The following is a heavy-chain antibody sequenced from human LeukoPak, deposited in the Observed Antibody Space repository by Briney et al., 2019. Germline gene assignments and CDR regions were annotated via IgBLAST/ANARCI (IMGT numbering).Heavy chain of an antibody. J-gene: IGHJ6*02. CDR2: IYSGGST. V-gene: IGHV3-66*02. D-gene: IGHD3-22*01. CDR3: ARPYDSSGSYYYYGMDV. Sequence: GSLRPSCAASGFTVSSNYMSWVRQAPGKGLEWVSVIYSGGSTYYADSVKGRFTISRDNSKNTLYLQMNSLRAEDTAVYYCARPYDSSGSYYYYGMDVWGQGTTVTVSS. CDR1: GFTVSSNY.